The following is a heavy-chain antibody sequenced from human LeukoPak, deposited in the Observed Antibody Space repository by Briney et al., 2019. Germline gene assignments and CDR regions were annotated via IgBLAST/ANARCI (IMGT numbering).Heavy chain of an antibody. Sequence: PSETLSLTCTVSGSSLTTTYYWAWFRQPPGKGLEWIATVFQLQTVRTFYNPSLESRVTMSLDTSQNQFSLNLTSVTAADTALYFCARVVNAPKFIDSWGQGTLVTVSS. D-gene: IGHD2-8*01. CDR2: VFQLQTVRT. CDR1: GSSLTTTYY. J-gene: IGHJ4*02. V-gene: IGHV4-38-2*02. CDR3: ARVVNAPKFIDS.